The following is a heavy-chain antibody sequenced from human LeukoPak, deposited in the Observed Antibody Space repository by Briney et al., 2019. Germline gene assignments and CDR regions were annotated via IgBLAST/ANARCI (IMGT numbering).Heavy chain of an antibody. CDR1: GFTFSTYG. CDR3: AKDILGHSGSYCD. Sequence: TGGSLRLSCAASGFTFSTYGMHWDRQAPGKGLEWVTFIQYDGSNKYYADSVKGRFTISRDNSKDTLYLQMNSLRAEDTAVYYCAKDILGHSGSYCDWGQGTLVTVSS. D-gene: IGHD1-26*01. V-gene: IGHV3-30*02. CDR2: IQYDGSNK. J-gene: IGHJ4*02.